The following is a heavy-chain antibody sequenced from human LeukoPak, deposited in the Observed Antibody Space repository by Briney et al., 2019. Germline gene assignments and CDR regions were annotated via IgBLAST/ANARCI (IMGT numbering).Heavy chain of an antibody. CDR3: AKDDVEATRRAFAFDY. J-gene: IGHJ4*02. Sequence: GSLRLSCAASGFTFSSYSMNWVRQAPGKGLEWVSSISSSSSYIYYADSVKGRFTISRDNAKNSLYLQMNSLRAEDTAVYYCAKDDVEATRRAFAFDYWGQGTLVTVSS. D-gene: IGHD5-12*01. CDR2: ISSSSSYI. V-gene: IGHV3-21*01. CDR1: GFTFSSYS.